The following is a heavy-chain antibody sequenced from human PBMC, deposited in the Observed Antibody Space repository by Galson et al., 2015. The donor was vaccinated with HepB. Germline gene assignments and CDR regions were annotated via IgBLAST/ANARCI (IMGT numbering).Heavy chain of an antibody. CDR1: GFTFSSYS. D-gene: IGHD5-18*01. J-gene: IGHJ4*02. CDR2: ISSSSSTI. CDR3: ARDQGYSYGFVEFDY. Sequence: SLRLSCAASGFTFSSYSMNWVRQAPGKGLEWVSYISSSSSTIYYADSVKGRFTISRDNAKNSLYLQMNSLRAEDTAVYYCARDQGYSYGFVEFDYWGQGTLVTVSS. V-gene: IGHV3-48*04.